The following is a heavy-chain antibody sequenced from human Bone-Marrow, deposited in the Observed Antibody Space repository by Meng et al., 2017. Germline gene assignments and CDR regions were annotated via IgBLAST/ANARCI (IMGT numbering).Heavy chain of an antibody. J-gene: IGHJ6*02. CDR2: IIPIFGTA. V-gene: IGHV1-69*06. D-gene: IGHD6-13*01. Sequence: SVKVSCKASGGTFSSYAISWVRQAPGQGLEWMGGIIPIFGTANYAQKFQGRVTITADKSTSTAYMGLSNLRSEDTAVYYCARRKNSSPPGFDYYYYGMDVWGQGTTVTVSS. CDR3: ARRKNSSPPGFDYYYYGMDV. CDR1: GGTFSSYA.